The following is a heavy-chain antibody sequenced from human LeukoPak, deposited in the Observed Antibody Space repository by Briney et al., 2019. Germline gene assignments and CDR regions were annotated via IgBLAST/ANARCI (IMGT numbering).Heavy chain of an antibody. CDR1: GGSFSGYY. CDR2: INHSGST. Sequence: NPSETLSLTCAVYGGSFSGYYWSWIRQPPGKGLEWIGKINHSGSTNYNPSLRSRVAISVDTSKNQFSLKLSSVTAADTAMYYCARVPVDYDFWSGYPTSLYYFDYWSQGTLVTVPS. CDR3: ARVPVDYDFWSGYPTSLYYFDY. J-gene: IGHJ4*02. D-gene: IGHD3-3*01. V-gene: IGHV4-34*01.